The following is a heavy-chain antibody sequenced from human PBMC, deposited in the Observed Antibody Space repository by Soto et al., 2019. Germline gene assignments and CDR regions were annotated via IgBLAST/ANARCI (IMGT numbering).Heavy chain of an antibody. Sequence: GGPPILSCAASGFTFRSYAMSWVRQAPGKGREWVSAISGSGGSTYYADSVKGRFTISRDNSKNTLYLQMNSLRADVKAVYYCAKGSAVCSSTSCYPHYHTYDGMDVWGQGTTVTVSS. D-gene: IGHD2-2*01. CDR3: AKGSAVCSSTSCYPHYHTYDGMDV. CDR2: ISGSGGST. CDR1: GFTFRSYA. J-gene: IGHJ6*02. V-gene: IGHV3-23*01.